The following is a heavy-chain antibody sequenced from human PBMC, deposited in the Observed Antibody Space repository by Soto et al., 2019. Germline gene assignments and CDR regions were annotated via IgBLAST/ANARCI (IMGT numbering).Heavy chain of an antibody. V-gene: IGHV3-30-3*01. D-gene: IGHD2-15*01. J-gene: IGHJ4*02. CDR3: ARDHGDCSGGTCYWIDY. CDR1: GFTFSTYS. Sequence: CPRLSSAASGFTFSTYSFHWVRQAPGKGLEWVAIMSYDGNTKQYADSVKGRFTVSRDNSKNTVFLQMDRLKVEDTAIYYCARDHGDCSGGTCYWIDYWGQGTVFPVSS. CDR2: MSYDGNTK.